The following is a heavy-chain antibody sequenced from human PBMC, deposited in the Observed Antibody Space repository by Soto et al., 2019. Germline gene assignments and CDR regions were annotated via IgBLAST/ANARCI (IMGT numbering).Heavy chain of an antibody. J-gene: IGHJ4*02. CDR2: IYYSGST. CDR1: GGSISSSSYY. Sequence: QLQLQESGPGLVKPSETLSLTCTVSGGSISSSSYYWGWIRQPPGKGLEWIGSIYYSGSTYYNPSLKSRVTISVDTSKNQFSLKLSSVTAADTAVYYCACYSSSGYVPLIDYWGQGTLVTVSS. CDR3: ACYSSSGYVPLIDY. D-gene: IGHD6-13*01. V-gene: IGHV4-39*01.